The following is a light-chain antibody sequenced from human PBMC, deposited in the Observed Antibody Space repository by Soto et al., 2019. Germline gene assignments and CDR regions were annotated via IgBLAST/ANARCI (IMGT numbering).Light chain of an antibody. Sequence: QSVLTQPPSMSAAPGQKVTISCSGRSSNIGNNYVSWYQQLPGTAPKLLIYDNNKRPSGIPDRFSASKSGTSATLGITGLQTGDDADYYCGTWDSTLSAVVFGGGTKLTVL. CDR3: GTWDSTLSAVV. CDR2: DNN. J-gene: IGLJ2*01. CDR1: SSNIGNNY. V-gene: IGLV1-51*01.